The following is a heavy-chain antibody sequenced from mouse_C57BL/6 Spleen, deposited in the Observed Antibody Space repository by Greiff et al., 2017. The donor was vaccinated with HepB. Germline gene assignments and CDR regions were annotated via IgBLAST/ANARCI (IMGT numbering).Heavy chain of an antibody. J-gene: IGHJ4*01. Sequence: VQLQESGPGLVAPSQSLSITCTVSGFSLTSYAISWVRQPPGKGLEWLGVIWTGGGTNYNSALKSRLSISKDNSKSQVFLKMNSLQTDDTTRYYCGRNSGGSSYYYAMDYWGQGTSVTVSS. CDR2: IWTGGGT. CDR1: GFSLTSYA. CDR3: GRNSGGSSYYYAMDY. D-gene: IGHD1-1*01. V-gene: IGHV2-9-1*01.